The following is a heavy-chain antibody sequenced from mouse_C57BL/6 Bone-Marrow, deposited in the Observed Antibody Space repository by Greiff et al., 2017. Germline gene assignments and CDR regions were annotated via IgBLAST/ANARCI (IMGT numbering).Heavy chain of an antibody. D-gene: IGHD3-3*01. CDR3: ARQGGTGYFDY. J-gene: IGHJ2*01. CDR1: GFTFSDYY. CDR2: ISTGGGST. V-gene: IGHV5-12*01. Sequence: EVKLVESGGGLVQPGGSLKLSCAASGFTFSDYYMYWVRQTPEKRLEWVAYISTGGGSTYYPDTVKGRFTIARDNAKNTLYLQMSRLKSEDTAMYYCARQGGTGYFDYWGQGTTLTVSS.